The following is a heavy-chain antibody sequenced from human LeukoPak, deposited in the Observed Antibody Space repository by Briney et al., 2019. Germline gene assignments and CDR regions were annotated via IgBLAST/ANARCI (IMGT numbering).Heavy chain of an antibody. Sequence: SETLSLTCAVYGGSFSGYYWSWIHQPPGKGLEWIGEINHSGSTNYNPSLKSQVTISVDTSKNQFSLKLSSVTAADTAVYYCARGSIVVVPAAAIDYWGQGTLVTVSS. CDR1: GGSFSGYY. CDR3: ARGSIVVVPAAAIDY. J-gene: IGHJ4*02. D-gene: IGHD2-2*01. V-gene: IGHV4-34*01. CDR2: INHSGST.